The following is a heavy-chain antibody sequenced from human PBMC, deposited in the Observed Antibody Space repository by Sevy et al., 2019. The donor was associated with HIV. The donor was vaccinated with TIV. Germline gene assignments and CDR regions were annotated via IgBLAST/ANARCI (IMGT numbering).Heavy chain of an antibody. V-gene: IGHV3-21*01. CDR1: GFDFGTYS. J-gene: IGHJ6*02. D-gene: IGHD2-2*01. CDR3: AREGDCIGIDCYDDWRLPSYYYYPMDV. Sequence: GGSLRLSCAASGFDFGTYSMNWVRQAPGKGLEWVSSISSKNDYIFYADSVKGRFTISKDNAKNSLYLQMNSLRVEDTAVYYCAREGDCIGIDCYDDWRLPSYYYYPMDVWDQGTTVTVSS. CDR2: ISSKNDYI.